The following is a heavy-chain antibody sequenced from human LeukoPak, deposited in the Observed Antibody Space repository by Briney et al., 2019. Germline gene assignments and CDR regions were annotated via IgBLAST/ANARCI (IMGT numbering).Heavy chain of an antibody. Sequence: ASVKVSCKASGYTFTGYYMHWVRQAPGQGLEWMGWINPNSGGTNYAQKFQGRVTMTRDTSISTAYMELSSLRSDDTAVYYCARDGAITSNYYFDYWGQGTLVTVSS. CDR2: INPNSGGT. CDR3: ARDGAITSNYYFDY. V-gene: IGHV1-2*02. J-gene: IGHJ4*02. CDR1: GYTFTGYY. D-gene: IGHD1-26*01.